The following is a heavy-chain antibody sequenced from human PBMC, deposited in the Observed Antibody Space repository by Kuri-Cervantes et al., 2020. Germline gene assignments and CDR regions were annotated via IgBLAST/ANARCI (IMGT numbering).Heavy chain of an antibody. Sequence: GGSLRLSCVVSELSISTYWMSWVRQAPGKGLEWVANIKQDGSEKYYVDSVKGRFTISRDNAKNSLYLQMNSLRAEDTAVYYCARGAPYYDFWSGYRDYYMDVWGKGTTVTVSS. V-gene: IGHV3-7*01. D-gene: IGHD3-3*01. CDR3: ARGAPYYDFWSGYRDYYMDV. CDR2: IKQDGSEK. J-gene: IGHJ6*03. CDR1: ELSISTYW.